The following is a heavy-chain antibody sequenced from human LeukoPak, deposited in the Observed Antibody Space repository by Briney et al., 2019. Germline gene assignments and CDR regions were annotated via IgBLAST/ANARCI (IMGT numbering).Heavy chain of an antibody. CDR2: ISSSGSTI. Sequence: PGGSLRLSCAASGFTVSSNYMSWVRQAPGKGLEWVSYISSSGSTIYYADSVKGRFTISRDNAKNSLYLQMNSLRAEDTAVYYCARELWELLVDYWGQGTLVTVSS. CDR1: GFTVSSNY. D-gene: IGHD1-26*01. V-gene: IGHV3-11*04. CDR3: ARELWELLVDY. J-gene: IGHJ4*02.